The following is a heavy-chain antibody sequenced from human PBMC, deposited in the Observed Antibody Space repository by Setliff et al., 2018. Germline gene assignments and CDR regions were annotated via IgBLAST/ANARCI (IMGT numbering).Heavy chain of an antibody. Sequence: SETLSLTCTISGGSINNYYWNWIRQSADKGLEWIGRIHSSGTTNYNPSLKSRVTISVDTSKNQFSLRLTSVTAADTASYFCARRGGRLFDNWGQGTLVTVSS. J-gene: IGHJ4*02. D-gene: IGHD3-10*01. CDR2: IHSSGTT. CDR3: ARRGGRLFDN. V-gene: IGHV4-4*07. CDR1: GGSINNYY.